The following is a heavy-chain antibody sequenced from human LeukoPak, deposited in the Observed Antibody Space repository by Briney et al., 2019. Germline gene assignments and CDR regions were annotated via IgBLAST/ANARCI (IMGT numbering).Heavy chain of an antibody. CDR1: GGPISSYY. CDR3: ARAQRLPPSWFDP. Sequence: SETLSLTCTVSGGPISSYYWSWIRQPPGKGLEWIGYIYYSGSTNYNPSLKSRVTISVDTSKNQFSLKLSSVTAADTAVYYCARAQRLPPSWFDPWGQGTLVTVSS. J-gene: IGHJ5*02. V-gene: IGHV4-59*01. CDR2: IYYSGST.